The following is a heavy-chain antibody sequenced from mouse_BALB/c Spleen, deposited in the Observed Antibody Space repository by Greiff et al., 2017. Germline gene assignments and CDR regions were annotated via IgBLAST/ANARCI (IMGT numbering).Heavy chain of an antibody. V-gene: IGHV2-5-1*01. D-gene: IGHD2-4*01. Sequence: QVQLQQSGPSLVQPSQSLSITCTVSGFSLTSYGVHWVRQSPGKGLEWLGVIWRGGSTDYNAAFMSRLSITKDNSKSQVFFKMNSLQADDTAIYYCAKNWLITTAMDYWGQGTSVTVSS. CDR1: GFSLTSYG. CDR3: AKNWLITTAMDY. CDR2: IWRGGST. J-gene: IGHJ4*01.